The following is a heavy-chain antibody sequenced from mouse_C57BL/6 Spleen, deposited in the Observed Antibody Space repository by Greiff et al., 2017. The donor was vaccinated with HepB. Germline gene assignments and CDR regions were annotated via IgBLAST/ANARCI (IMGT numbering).Heavy chain of an antibody. D-gene: IGHD1-1*02. Sequence: VQLQQPGAELVKPGASVKLSCKASGYTFTSYWMQWVKQRPGQGLEWIGEIDPSDSYTNYNQKFKGKATLTVDTSSSTAYMQLSSLTSEDSAVYYCAREGYYVWGQGTLVTVSA. CDR1: GYTFTSYW. CDR3: AREGYYV. J-gene: IGHJ3*01. CDR2: IDPSDSYT. V-gene: IGHV1-50*01.